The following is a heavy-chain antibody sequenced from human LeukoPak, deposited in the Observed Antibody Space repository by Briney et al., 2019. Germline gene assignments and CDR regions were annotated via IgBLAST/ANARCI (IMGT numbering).Heavy chain of an antibody. V-gene: IGHV1-69*01. D-gene: IGHD3-22*01. CDR3: ARDATLYDSRAYYYLW. CDR1: GGTFSRYA. CDR2: IIPMFRTA. J-gene: IGHJ4*02. Sequence: SVKVSCKASGGTFSRYAISWVRQAPGQGLEWMGGIIPMFRTANYAQKFQGRVTITADESTSTAYMELTSLRSEDTAVYYCARDATLYDSRAYYYLWWGQGTLVTVSS.